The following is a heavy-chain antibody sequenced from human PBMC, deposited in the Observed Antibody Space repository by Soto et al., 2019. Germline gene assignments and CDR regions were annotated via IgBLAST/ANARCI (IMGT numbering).Heavy chain of an antibody. D-gene: IGHD3-10*01. CDR3: ARVRGRFYGLGSYDGVDV. CDR1: GFTFSNYG. V-gene: IGHV3-33*01. J-gene: IGHJ6*02. Sequence: QVQLVESGGGVVQPGRSLRLSCAASGFTFSNYGMHWVRQAPGKGLEWVAIIWYDGSNEYCADSVKGRFTISRDNSRNTLYLQLNSLRAVDTAVYYCARVRGRFYGLGSYDGVDVWGQGTTVTVSS. CDR2: IWYDGSNE.